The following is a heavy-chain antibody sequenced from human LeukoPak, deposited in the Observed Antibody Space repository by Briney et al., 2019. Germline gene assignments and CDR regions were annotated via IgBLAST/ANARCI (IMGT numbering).Heavy chain of an antibody. V-gene: IGHV4-30-4*01. CDR1: GGSISSGDYY. J-gene: IGHJ3*02. CDR3: ARDPSGAPGAFDI. Sequence: PSETLSLTCTVSGGSISSGDYYWSWIRQPPGKGLEWIGYIYYSGSTYYNPSLKSRVTISVDTSKNQFSLKLSSVTAADTAVYYCARDPSGAPGAFDIWGQGTMVTVSS. CDR2: IYYSGST. D-gene: IGHD3-10*01.